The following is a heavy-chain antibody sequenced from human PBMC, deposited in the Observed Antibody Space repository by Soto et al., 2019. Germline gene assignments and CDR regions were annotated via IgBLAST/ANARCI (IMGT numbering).Heavy chain of an antibody. V-gene: IGHV4-30-4*01. D-gene: IGHD3-16*01. Sequence: TLSLTCTVSGDSISSGNKYWSWIRQPPGKGLEWIGYIFSSGTTYYNPSLKSRLTMSLDASQNQFSLKLNSLTDADTAVYFCARVPSPFDYYYALDVWGQGTKAT. CDR1: GDSISSGNKY. CDR3: ARVPSPFDYYYALDV. CDR2: IFSSGTT. J-gene: IGHJ6*02.